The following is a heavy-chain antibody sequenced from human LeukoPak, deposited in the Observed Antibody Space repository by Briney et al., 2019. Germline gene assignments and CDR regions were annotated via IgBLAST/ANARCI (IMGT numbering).Heavy chain of an antibody. CDR2: IRYDGSNK. Sequence: AGGSLRLSCAASGFTFSSYAMSWVRQAPGKGLEWVAFIRYDGSNKYYADSVKGRFTVSRDNSKDTVYLQMNSLRVEDTARYFCAKARAEGWLLLTVHDAFDVWGQGTMVTVSS. CDR3: AKARAEGWLLLTVHDAFDV. D-gene: IGHD5-24*01. V-gene: IGHV3-30*02. J-gene: IGHJ3*01. CDR1: GFTFSSYA.